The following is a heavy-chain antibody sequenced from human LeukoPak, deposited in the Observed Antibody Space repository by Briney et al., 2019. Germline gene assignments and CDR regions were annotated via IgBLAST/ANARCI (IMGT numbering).Heavy chain of an antibody. D-gene: IGHD5-18*01. V-gene: IGHV3-7*01. J-gene: IGHJ4*02. CDR1: GFTFSRYW. CDR2: IKQDGSEK. Sequence: PGGSLRLSCAAAGFTFSRYWMSWVRQAPGKGLEWVADIKQDGSEKYYVDSVKGRFTISRDNAENSLYLQMNSLRAEDTAVYFCASLDTSMVNGDYWGQGTLVTVSS. CDR3: ASLDTSMVNGDY.